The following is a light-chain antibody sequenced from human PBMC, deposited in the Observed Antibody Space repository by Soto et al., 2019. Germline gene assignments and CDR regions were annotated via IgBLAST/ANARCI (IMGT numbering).Light chain of an antibody. J-gene: IGKJ2*01. Sequence: EVVLTQSPGTLSLSPGERATLSCRASQSVSNNYLAWYQQKPGQSPKLLIFGSSDRATGIPDRFSGSGSGTDLTITISSLEPEDFAVYYCQQYGSSPPYTFGQGTKLEIK. CDR2: GSS. V-gene: IGKV3-20*01. CDR1: QSVSNNY. CDR3: QQYGSSPPYT.